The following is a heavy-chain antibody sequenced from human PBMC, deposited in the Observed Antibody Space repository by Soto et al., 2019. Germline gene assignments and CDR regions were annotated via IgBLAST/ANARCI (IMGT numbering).Heavy chain of an antibody. CDR3: ARLVRGVIITEVLD. D-gene: IGHD3-10*01. J-gene: IGHJ4*02. V-gene: IGHV5-10-1*01. Sequence: EVQLVQSGAEVKKPGESLRISCKGSGYSFTSYWISWVRQMPVKGLEWMGRIDPSDSYTNYSPSFQGHVTISADKSITTAYLQWSSRKATDTAMYYYARLVRGVIITEVLDWGQGTLVTVSS. CDR1: GYSFTSYW. CDR2: IDPSDSYT.